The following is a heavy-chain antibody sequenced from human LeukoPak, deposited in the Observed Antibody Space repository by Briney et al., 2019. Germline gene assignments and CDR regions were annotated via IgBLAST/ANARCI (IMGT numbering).Heavy chain of an antibody. CDR3: AKTLLATLSYFDY. J-gene: IGHJ4*02. Sequence: ASETLSLTCTVSGGSISSSSDYWGWIRQPPGKGLEWIGSLYYSGSTYYNPSLKSRVTISVDTSKNQFSLNLTSVTAADTAVYYCAKTLLATLSYFDYWGQGTLVTVSS. CDR1: GGSISSSSDY. D-gene: IGHD2-15*01. V-gene: IGHV4-39*01. CDR2: LYYSGST.